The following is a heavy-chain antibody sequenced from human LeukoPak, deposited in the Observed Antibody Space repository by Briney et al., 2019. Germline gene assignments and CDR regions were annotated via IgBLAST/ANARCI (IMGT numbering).Heavy chain of an antibody. CDR2: ISSSSSYI. V-gene: IGHV3-21*01. CDR1: GFTFSSYS. J-gene: IGHJ6*03. CDR3: ARDHLYYYYMDV. Sequence: GGSLRLSCAASGFTFSSYSMNWVRQAPGEGLEWVSSISSSSSYIYYADSVKGRFTISRDNAKNSLYLQMNSLRAEDTAVYYCARDHLYYYYMDVWGKGTTVTVSS.